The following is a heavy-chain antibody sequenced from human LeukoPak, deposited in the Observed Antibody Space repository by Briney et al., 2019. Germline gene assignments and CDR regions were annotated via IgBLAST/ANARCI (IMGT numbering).Heavy chain of an antibody. J-gene: IGHJ6*03. CDR3: AREKEGYCSRTSCYLDYYYYYMDV. V-gene: IGHV3-48*03. CDR2: SSSSGSTI. D-gene: IGHD2-2*01. CDR1: GFTFSSYE. Sequence: GGSLRLSCAASGFTFSSYEMNWVRQAPGKGLEWVSYSSSSGSTIYYADSVKGRFTISRDNAKNSLYLQMNSLRAEDTAVYYCAREKEGYCSRTSCYLDYYYYYMDVWGKGTTVTISS.